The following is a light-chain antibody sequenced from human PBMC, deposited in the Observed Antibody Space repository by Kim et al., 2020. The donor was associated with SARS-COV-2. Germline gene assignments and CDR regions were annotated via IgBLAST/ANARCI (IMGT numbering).Light chain of an antibody. Sequence: LSPGERATLACRASQSIRTDDLAWYQQKPGQAPRVLMYEAFIRATDIPDRFSGSGSGTEFTLTISSVEPEDSAVYFCQQYGRSPTFGQGTKVDIK. CDR3: QQYGRSPT. CDR2: EAF. V-gene: IGKV3-20*01. J-gene: IGKJ1*01. CDR1: QSIRTDD.